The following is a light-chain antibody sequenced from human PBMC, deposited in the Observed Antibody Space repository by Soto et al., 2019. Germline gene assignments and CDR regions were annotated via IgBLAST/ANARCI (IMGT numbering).Light chain of an antibody. Sequence: ERVMTQSPDTLSGYTGERATLSCRASQSVSTNLAWYQQKPGQAPRLLIYDASTRATGIPARFSGSGSGTEFTLTISSLQSEDFAVYFCQQYNNWPPITFGQGRLLENK. J-gene: IGKJ5*01. CDR1: QSVSTN. CDR3: QQYNNWPPIT. CDR2: DAS. V-gene: IGKV3-15*01.